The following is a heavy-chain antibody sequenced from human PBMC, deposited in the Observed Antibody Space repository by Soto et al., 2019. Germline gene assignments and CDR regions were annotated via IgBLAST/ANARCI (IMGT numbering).Heavy chain of an antibody. CDR2: ISAYNGNT. V-gene: IGHV1-18*01. CDR1: GYTFTSYG. D-gene: IGHD3-9*01. Sequence: QVQLVQSGAEVKKPGASVKVSCKASGYTFTSYGISWVRQAPGQGLEWMGWISAYNGNTNYAQKLQGRVTMTTDTSTSTAYMELRSLRSDDTAVYYCAREDDYDILTGPPRGMDVWGKGTTVTVSS. J-gene: IGHJ6*04. CDR3: AREDDYDILTGPPRGMDV.